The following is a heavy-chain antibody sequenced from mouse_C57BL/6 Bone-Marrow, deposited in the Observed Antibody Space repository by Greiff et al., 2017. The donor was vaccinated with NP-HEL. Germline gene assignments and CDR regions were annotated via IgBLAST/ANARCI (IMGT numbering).Heavy chain of an antibody. J-gene: IGHJ3*01. Sequence: VQLQQSGAELVRPGASVKLSCTASGFNIKDDYMHWVKQRPEQGLEWIGWIDPENGDTEYASKFPGKAPIPAESPSNTAYLQLSSLTSEDTAVYYCTTGGPLGRGLAYWGQGTLVTVSA. CDR2: IDPENGDT. CDR3: TTGGPLGRGLAY. CDR1: GFNIKDDY. D-gene: IGHD1-1*02. V-gene: IGHV14-4*01.